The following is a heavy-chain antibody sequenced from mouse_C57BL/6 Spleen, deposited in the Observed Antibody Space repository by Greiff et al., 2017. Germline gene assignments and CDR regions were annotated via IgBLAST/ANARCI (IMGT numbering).Heavy chain of an antibody. CDR1: GFTFSSYA. CDR3: TRDYSNYAWFAY. V-gene: IGHV5-9-1*02. Sequence: EVQRVESGEGLVKPGGSLKLSCAASGFTFSSYAMSWVRQTPEKRLEWVAYISSGGDYIYYADTVKGRFTISRDNARNTLYLQMSSLKSEDTAMYYCTRDYSNYAWFAYWGQGTLVTVSA. D-gene: IGHD2-5*01. J-gene: IGHJ3*01. CDR2: ISSGGDYI.